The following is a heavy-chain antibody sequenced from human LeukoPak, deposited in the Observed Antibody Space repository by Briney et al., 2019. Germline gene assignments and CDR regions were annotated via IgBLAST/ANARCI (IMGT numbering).Heavy chain of an antibody. V-gene: IGHV4-31*03. CDR1: GGSISSGGFY. J-gene: IGHJ6*02. Sequence: SETLSLTCTVSGGSISSGGFYWSWIRQHPGKGLEWIGYIYYSGSTYYNPSLKSRVTISVDTSKNQFSLKLSSVTAADTAVYYCVRMRKDSYYYYGMDVWGQGTTVTVSS. CDR2: IYYSGST. CDR3: VRMRKDSYYYYGMDV.